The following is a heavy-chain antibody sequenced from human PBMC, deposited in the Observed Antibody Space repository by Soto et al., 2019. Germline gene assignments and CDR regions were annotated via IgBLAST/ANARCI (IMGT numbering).Heavy chain of an antibody. CDR2: ISSSSSTI. V-gene: IGHV3-48*01. CDR1: GFTFSSDW. Sequence: GGSLRLSCAASGFTFSSDWMHWVRQAPGKGLEWVSYISSSSSTIYYADSVKGRFTISRDNSKNTLYLQMNSLRAEDTAVYYCAKSPRKAGYSLPFDYWGQGTLVTVSS. J-gene: IGHJ4*02. CDR3: AKSPRKAGYSLPFDY. D-gene: IGHD3-22*01.